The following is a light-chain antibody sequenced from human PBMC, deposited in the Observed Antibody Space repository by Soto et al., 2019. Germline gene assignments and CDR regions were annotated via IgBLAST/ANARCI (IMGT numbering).Light chain of an antibody. V-gene: IGKV3-20*01. J-gene: IGKJ4*01. CDR3: QQYGSSPLT. CDR1: QSVSFSY. Sequence: ETVLTQSPGTLSLSPGDRATLSCRASQSVSFSYLAWYQQKAGQAPRLLIYGATSRATNIPDRFSGSASGTDFTLSTSRVEPEDFAVYYCQQYGSSPLTFGGGTKVEIK. CDR2: GAT.